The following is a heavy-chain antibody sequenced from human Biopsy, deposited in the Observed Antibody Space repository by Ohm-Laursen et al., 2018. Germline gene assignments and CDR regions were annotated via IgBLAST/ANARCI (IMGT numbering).Heavy chain of an antibody. J-gene: IGHJ5*02. CDR1: GGSISNNNYY. D-gene: IGHD3-22*01. CDR2: IFYRGST. Sequence: GTLSLTCTVSGGSISNNNYYWGWIRQPPGKGLEWIGSIFYRGSTHYKPSRKSRVNISVDTSKNQFSLKLNSVTAADTAVYYCARDYDTSGYYYVSWGQGTLVTVSS. CDR3: ARDYDTSGYYYVS. V-gene: IGHV4-39*01.